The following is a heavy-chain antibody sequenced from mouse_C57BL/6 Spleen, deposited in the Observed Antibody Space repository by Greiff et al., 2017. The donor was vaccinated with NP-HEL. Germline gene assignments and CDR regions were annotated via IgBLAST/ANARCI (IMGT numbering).Heavy chain of an antibody. Sequence: QVQLQQSGAELVRPGASVTLSCKASGYTFTDYEMHWVKQTPVHGLEWIGAIDPETGGTAYNQKFKGKAILTADKSSSTAYMELRSLTSEDSAVYYCTRGGNWVSFDYWGQGTTLTVSS. J-gene: IGHJ2*01. CDR2: IDPETGGT. CDR3: TRGGNWVSFDY. CDR1: GYTFTDYE. D-gene: IGHD4-1*01. V-gene: IGHV1-15*01.